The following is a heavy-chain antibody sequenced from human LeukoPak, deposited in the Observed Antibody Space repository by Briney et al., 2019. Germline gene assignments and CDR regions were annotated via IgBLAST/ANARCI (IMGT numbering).Heavy chain of an antibody. V-gene: IGHV4-59*01. J-gene: IGHJ5*02. CDR1: GGSISSYY. CDR3: ARGYSTSWFDP. Sequence: PSETLFLTCTVSGGSISSYYWSWIRQPPGKGLEWIGYIYYSGSTNYNPSLKSRVTISVDTSKNQFSLKLSSVTAADTAVYYCARGYSTSWFDPWGQGTLVTVSS. D-gene: IGHD2-21*01. CDR2: IYYSGST.